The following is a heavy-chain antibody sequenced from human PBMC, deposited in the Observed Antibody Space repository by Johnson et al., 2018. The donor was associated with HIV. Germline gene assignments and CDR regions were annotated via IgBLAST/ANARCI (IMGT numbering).Heavy chain of an antibody. D-gene: IGHD3-3*01. V-gene: IGHV3-30*19. CDR1: RFTLSSYG. Sequence: VQLVESGGGVVQPGGSLRLSCAASRFTLSSYGIHWVRQAPGKGLAWVAFISYDGRNKYYADSVKGRFTISTHNSKNTLYLQMNSLRAEDTAVYYCARDRFPYYDFWSGYYRGAFDIWGQGTMVTVSS. CDR3: ARDRFPYYDFWSGYYRGAFDI. CDR2: ISYDGRNK. J-gene: IGHJ3*02.